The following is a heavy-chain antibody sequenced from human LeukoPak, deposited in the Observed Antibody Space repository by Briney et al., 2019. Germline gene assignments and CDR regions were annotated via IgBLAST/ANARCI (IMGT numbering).Heavy chain of an antibody. CDR3: ARVELGYDSSGYYPYYYYMDV. D-gene: IGHD3-22*01. J-gene: IGHJ6*03. Sequence: PSETLSLTCAVSGGSISSSNWWSWVRQPPGKGLEWIGSIYHSGSTYYNPSLKSRVTISVDTSKNQFSLKLSSVTAADTAVYYCARVELGYDSSGYYPYYYYMDVWGKGTTVTVSS. V-gene: IGHV4-4*02. CDR1: GGSISSSNW. CDR2: IYHSGST.